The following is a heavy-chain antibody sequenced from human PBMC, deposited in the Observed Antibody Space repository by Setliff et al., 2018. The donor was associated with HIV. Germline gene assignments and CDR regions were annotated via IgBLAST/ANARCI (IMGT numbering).Heavy chain of an antibody. CDR1: GYSFTSYW. CDR2: IYPGDSDT. V-gene: IGHV5-51*01. J-gene: IGHJ4*02. Sequence: GESLKISCKGSGYSFTSYWIGWVRQMPGKGLEWMGIIYPGDSDTRYSPSSQGQVTISADKSISTAYLQWSSLQTSDSGTYYCARGIAALTASFDYWGQGSLVTVSS. CDR3: ARGIAALTASFDY. D-gene: IGHD2-21*02.